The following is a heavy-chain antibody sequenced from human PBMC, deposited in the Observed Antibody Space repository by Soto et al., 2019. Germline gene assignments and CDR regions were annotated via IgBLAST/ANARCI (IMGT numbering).Heavy chain of an antibody. CDR1: GGSFSGYY. J-gene: IGHJ4*02. V-gene: IGHV4-34*01. D-gene: IGHD2-2*01. CDR2: VNHSGTT. CDR3: ARGIGYCSSINCYSSRRLRFDS. Sequence: QVQLQQWGAGLLKPSETLSLTCAVYGGSFSGYYWTWIRQYPEKGLEWIGEVNHSGTTYYNPSLKTRVTISVHTPKNQFSLKMSVVAAADTAVYYCARGIGYCSSINCYSSRRLRFDSWGQGTLVTVSS.